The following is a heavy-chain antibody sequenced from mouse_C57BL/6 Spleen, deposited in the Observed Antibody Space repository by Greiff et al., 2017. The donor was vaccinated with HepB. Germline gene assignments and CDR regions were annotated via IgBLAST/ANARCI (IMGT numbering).Heavy chain of an antibody. V-gene: IGHV1-81*01. D-gene: IGHD2-3*01. CDR3: ARGYDGYYYHWYFDV. CDR2: IYPRSGTT. J-gene: IGHJ1*03. Sequence: VQLQQSGAELARPGASVKLSCKASGYTFTSYGISWVKQRTGQGLEWIGEIYPRSGTTYYNEKFKGKTTLTADKSSSTAYMELRSLTSEDSAVYFCARGYDGYYYHWYFDVWGTGTTVTVSS. CDR1: GYTFTSYG.